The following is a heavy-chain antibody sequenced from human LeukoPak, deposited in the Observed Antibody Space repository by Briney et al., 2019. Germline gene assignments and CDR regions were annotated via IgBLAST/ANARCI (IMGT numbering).Heavy chain of an antibody. CDR3: AREMGAEGFDY. CDR1: GGSISSSSYY. D-gene: IGHD3-16*01. J-gene: IGHJ4*02. CDR2: IYYSGST. V-gene: IGHV4-39*07. Sequence: SETLSLTCTVSGGSISSSSYYWGWIRQPPGKGLEWIGSIYYSGSTYYNPSLKSRVTVSVDTSKNQFSLKLSSVTAADTAVYYCAREMGAEGFDYWGQGTLVTVSS.